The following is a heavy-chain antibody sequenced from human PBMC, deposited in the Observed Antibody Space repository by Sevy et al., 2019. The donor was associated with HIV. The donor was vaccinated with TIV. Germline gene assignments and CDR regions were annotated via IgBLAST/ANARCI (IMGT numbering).Heavy chain of an antibody. CDR3: AKAPNTYYYDSSGYSDAFDI. CDR2: ISWNSGII. D-gene: IGHD3-22*01. Sequence: SLKISCAASGFTFDDYAMHWVRQAPGKGLEWVSGISWNSGIIGYADSVKGRFTISRDNAKNSLYLQMNSLRAEDTALYYCAKAPNTYYYDSSGYSDAFDIWGQGTIVTVSS. CDR1: GFTFDDYA. V-gene: IGHV3-9*01. J-gene: IGHJ3*02.